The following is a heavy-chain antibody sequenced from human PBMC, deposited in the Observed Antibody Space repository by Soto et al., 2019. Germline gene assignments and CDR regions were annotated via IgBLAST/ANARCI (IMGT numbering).Heavy chain of an antibody. CDR3: ARDNLGIVVVPAAMPYYYYYYMDV. D-gene: IGHD2-2*03. Sequence: GGSLRLSCAASGFTFSSYSMNWVRQAPGKGLEWVSYISSSSSTIYYADSVKGRFTISRDNAKNSLYLQMNSLRAEDTAVYYCARDNLGIVVVPAAMPYYYYYYMDVWGKGTTVTVSS. CDR1: GFTFSSYS. J-gene: IGHJ6*03. CDR2: ISSSSSTI. V-gene: IGHV3-48*01.